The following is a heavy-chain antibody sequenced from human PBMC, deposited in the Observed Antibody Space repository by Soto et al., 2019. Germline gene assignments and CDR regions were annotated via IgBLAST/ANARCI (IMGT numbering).Heavy chain of an antibody. D-gene: IGHD4-17*01. V-gene: IGHV4-34*01. CDR1: GGSFSGYY. CDR2: INHSGST. Sequence: PSETLSLTCAVYGGSFSGYYWSWIRQPPGKGLEWIGEINHSGSTNYNPSLKSRVTISVDTSKNQFSLKLSSVTAADTAVYYCARGRRMELTPVHFDYWGQGTLVTVSP. J-gene: IGHJ4*02. CDR3: ARGRRMELTPVHFDY.